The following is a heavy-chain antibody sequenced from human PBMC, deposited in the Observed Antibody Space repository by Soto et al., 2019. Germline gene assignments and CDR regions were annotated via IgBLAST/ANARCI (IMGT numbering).Heavy chain of an antibody. Sequence: GGSLRLSCAASGFTFSSYAMSWVRQAPGKGLEWVSAISGSGGSTYYADSVKGRFTISRDNSKNTLYLQMNSLRAEDTAVYYCATDQGVYYGDYVSSTFDYWGQGTLVTVSS. CDR2: ISGSGGST. CDR3: ATDQGVYYGDYVSSTFDY. J-gene: IGHJ4*02. CDR1: GFTFSSYA. D-gene: IGHD4-17*01. V-gene: IGHV3-23*01.